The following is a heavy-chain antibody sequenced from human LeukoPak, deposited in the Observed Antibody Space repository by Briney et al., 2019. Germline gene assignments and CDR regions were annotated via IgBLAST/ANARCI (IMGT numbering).Heavy chain of an antibody. J-gene: IGHJ4*02. CDR2: IYNSGST. Sequence: SDTLSLTCAVSGYSISSSNWWGWIRQPPGKGLEWIGYIYNSGSTYYNPSLKSRVTMSVDTSTNQFALKLSSVTAVDTAVYYCARKGSGTYAFDYWGQGTLVTVSS. V-gene: IGHV4-28*01. CDR3: ARKGSGTYAFDY. CDR1: GYSISSSNW. D-gene: IGHD1-26*01.